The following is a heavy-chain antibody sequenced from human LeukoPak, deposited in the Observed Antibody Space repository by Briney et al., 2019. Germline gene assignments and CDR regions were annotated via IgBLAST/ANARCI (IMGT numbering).Heavy chain of an antibody. CDR3: ARGLSGSYYQNWFDP. CDR1: GYTFTGYY. Sequence: EASVKVSCKASGYTFTGYYIHWVRQAPGQGLEWMGWINPNSGGTNYAQKFQGRVTMTRNTSISTAYMELSSLRSEDTAVYYCARGLSGSYYQNWFDPWGQGTLVTVSS. D-gene: IGHD3-10*01. V-gene: IGHV1-2*02. J-gene: IGHJ5*02. CDR2: INPNSGGT.